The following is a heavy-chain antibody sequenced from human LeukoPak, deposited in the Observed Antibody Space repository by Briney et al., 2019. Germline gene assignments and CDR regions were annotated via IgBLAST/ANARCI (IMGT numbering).Heavy chain of an antibody. J-gene: IGHJ6*03. V-gene: IGHV3-53*01. CDR1: GFTVSSNH. Sequence: PGGSLRLSCAASGFTVSSNHMSWVRQAPGKGLEWVSVIYSGGSTYYADSVKGRFTISRDNSKNTLYLQMNSLRAEDTAVYYCARVGRYCSGGSCYSPLYYYYYMDVWGKGTTVTVSS. CDR2: IYSGGST. CDR3: ARVGRYCSGGSCYSPLYYYYYMDV. D-gene: IGHD2-15*01.